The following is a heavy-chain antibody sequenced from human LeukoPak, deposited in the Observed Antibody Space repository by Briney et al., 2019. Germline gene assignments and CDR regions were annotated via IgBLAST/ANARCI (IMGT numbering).Heavy chain of an antibody. V-gene: IGHV3-74*01. D-gene: IGHD3-16*01. CDR3: ARGSDTFGGVMGY. J-gene: IGHJ4*02. CDR1: GFTFSSYS. CDR2: INNDGKTT. Sequence: QPGGSLRLSCAASGFTFSSYSMNWVRQAPGKGLVWVSRINNDGKTTIYVDSVKGRFTISRDNAKNTLYLQMNSLRAEDTAIYYCARGSDTFGGVMGYWGQGTLVTVPS.